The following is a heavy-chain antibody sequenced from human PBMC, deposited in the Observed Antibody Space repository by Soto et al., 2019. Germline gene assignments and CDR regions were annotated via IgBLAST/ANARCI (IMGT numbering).Heavy chain of an antibody. J-gene: IGHJ5*02. D-gene: IGHD3-16*01. CDR3: ARGGGTTLAPLP. CDR2: INPNSGAT. V-gene: IGHV1-2*02. Sequence: QVQLLQSGAEVKKPGASVKVSCKASGYTFTGYFMHWVRQAPGEGLEWMGWINPNSGATKYAPKFHARVTMTRDTSNRTAYWELSRLTSDDTAIYYCARGGGTTLAPLPWGQGTPVTVSS. CDR1: GYTFTGYF.